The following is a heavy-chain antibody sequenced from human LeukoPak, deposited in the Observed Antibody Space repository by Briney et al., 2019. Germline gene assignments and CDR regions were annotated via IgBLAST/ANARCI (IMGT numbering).Heavy chain of an antibody. CDR1: GYRFTSLY. CDR2: INPNSGDT. V-gene: IGHV1-2*02. J-gene: IGHJ1*01. Sequence: ASVKVSCKASGYRFTSLYVHWVRQAPGQGPEWMGWINPNSGDTQYAQKFKGRVTMTRDTSITTAYMQLSGLTSDDTAVYYCAREPPAYCGFECYVLGYWGQGTLVTVSS. CDR3: AREPPAYCGFECYVLGY. D-gene: IGHD2-21*01.